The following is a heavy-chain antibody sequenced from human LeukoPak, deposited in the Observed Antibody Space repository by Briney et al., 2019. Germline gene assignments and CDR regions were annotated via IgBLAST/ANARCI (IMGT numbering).Heavy chain of an antibody. CDR1: GFTFSSYS. V-gene: IGHV3-21*01. CDR3: ARDLDSSSWYGFVY. CDR2: ISSSSSYI. J-gene: IGHJ4*02. D-gene: IGHD6-13*01. Sequence: PGGSLRLSCAASGFTFSSYSMNWVRQAPGKGLEWVSSISSSSSYIYYADSVKGRFTISRDNAKNSLHLQMNSLRAEDTAVYYCARDLDSSSWYGFVYWGQGTLVTVSS.